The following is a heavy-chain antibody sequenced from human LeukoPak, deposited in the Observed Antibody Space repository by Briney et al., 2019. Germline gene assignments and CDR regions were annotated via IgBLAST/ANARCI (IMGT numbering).Heavy chain of an antibody. Sequence: SETLSLTCAVSGGSISSSGYSWSWIRQPPGKGLEWIGYIHHTGSTYYNPSLKSRVTISVDRSKNQFSLKLSSVTAADTAIYFCARTPTYCGGDCYYFDPWGQGTLVTVSS. D-gene: IGHD2-21*02. CDR2: IHHTGST. CDR1: GGSISSSGYS. V-gene: IGHV4-30-2*01. CDR3: ARTPTYCGGDCYYFDP. J-gene: IGHJ5*02.